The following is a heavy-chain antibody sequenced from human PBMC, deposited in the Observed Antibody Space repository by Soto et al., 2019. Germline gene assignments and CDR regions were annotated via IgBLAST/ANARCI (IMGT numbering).Heavy chain of an antibody. V-gene: IGHV1-18*01. CDR2: ISAYNGNT. CDR3: AGIREVIAVAGTWWFDP. D-gene: IGHD6-19*01. CDR1: GYTFTSYG. Sequence: QVQLVQSGAEVKKPGASVKVSCKASGYTFTSYGISWVRQASGQGLVWMGWISAYNGNTNYAQKLQGRVTMTTDTSTSTAYMELRSLRSDDTAVYYCAGIREVIAVAGTWWFDPWGQGTLVTVSS. J-gene: IGHJ5*02.